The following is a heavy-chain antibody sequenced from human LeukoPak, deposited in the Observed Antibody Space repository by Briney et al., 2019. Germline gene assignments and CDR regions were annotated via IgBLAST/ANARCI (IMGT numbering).Heavy chain of an antibody. CDR1: GGSISTDY. CDR3: AKSNGYGLVDI. V-gene: IGHV4-59*12. J-gene: IGHJ3*02. D-gene: IGHD3-10*01. Sequence: SETLSLTCTVSGGSISTDYWSWIRQPPGKGLEWIGYIYYSGSTNYNPSLKSRVTISLDTSRNQFSLKLNSVTAADTAVYYCAKSNGYGLVDIWGQGTMVTVSS. CDR2: IYYSGST.